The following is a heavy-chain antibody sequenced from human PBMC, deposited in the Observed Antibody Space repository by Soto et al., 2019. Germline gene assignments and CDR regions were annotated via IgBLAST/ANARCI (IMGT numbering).Heavy chain of an antibody. Sequence: QVQLVQSGAEVKKPGASVKVSCKVSGYTLTELSMHWVRQAPGKGLEWMGGFDPEDGETIYAQKFQGRVTMTEETTTDTAYMELSSLRSEDTAVYYCATALVDSLIRYFDLWGRGTLVTVSS. CDR1: GYTLTELS. J-gene: IGHJ2*01. CDR3: ATALVDSLIRYFDL. D-gene: IGHD2-8*01. CDR2: FDPEDGET. V-gene: IGHV1-24*01.